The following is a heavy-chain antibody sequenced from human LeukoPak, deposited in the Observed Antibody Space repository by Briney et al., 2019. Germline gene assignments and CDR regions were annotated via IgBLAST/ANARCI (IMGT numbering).Heavy chain of an antibody. J-gene: IGHJ4*02. D-gene: IGHD3-10*01. CDR3: AREVRLITMVRGVMGYFDY. CDR2: ISYDGSNK. CDR1: GFTFSSYA. V-gene: IGHV3-30-3*01. Sequence: PGGALRLSCSASGFTFSSYAMHWVRQAPGKGLGWVAVISYDGSNKYYADSVKGRFTISRDNSKNTLYLQMNSLRAEDTAVYYCAREVRLITMVRGVMGYFDYWGQGTLVTVSS.